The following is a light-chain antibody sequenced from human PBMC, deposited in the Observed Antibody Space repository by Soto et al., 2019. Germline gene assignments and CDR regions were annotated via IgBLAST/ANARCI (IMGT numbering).Light chain of an antibody. J-gene: IGLJ1*01. Sequence: QSALTQPASVSGSPGQSITISCTGTSSDVGGYNYVSWYQQHPGKAPKLMIYDVSIRPSGVSHRFSGSKSGNTASLTISGLLAEDEADYYCSSYTSSTTLYVFGTGTKAPS. CDR2: DVS. CDR3: SSYTSSTTLYV. V-gene: IGLV2-14*01. CDR1: SSDVGGYNY.